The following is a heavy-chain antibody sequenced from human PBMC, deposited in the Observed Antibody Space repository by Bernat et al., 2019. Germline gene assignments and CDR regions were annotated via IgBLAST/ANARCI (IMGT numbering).Heavy chain of an antibody. D-gene: IGHD3-3*01. CDR2: IYYSGST. CDR3: ARGGGNYDFWSGYFHYYYYYGMDV. J-gene: IGHJ6*02. Sequence: QVQLQESGPGLVKPSETLSLTCTVSGGSISSYYWSWIRQPPGKGLEWIGYIYYSGSTNHNPSLKSRVTISVDTSKNQFSLKLSSVTAADTAVYYCARGGGNYDFWSGYFHYYYYYGMDVWGQGTTVTVSS. V-gene: IGHV4-59*01. CDR1: GGSISSYY.